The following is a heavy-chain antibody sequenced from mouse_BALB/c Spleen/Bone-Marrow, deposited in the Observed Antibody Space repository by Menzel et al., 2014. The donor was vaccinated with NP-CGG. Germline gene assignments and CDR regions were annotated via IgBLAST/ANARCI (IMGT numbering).Heavy chain of an antibody. J-gene: IGHJ4*01. Sequence: VKLMDSGGGLVQPGGSRKLSCAASGFTFSSFGMHWVRQAPEKGLEWVAYISSGSSTIYYSDTVKGRFTISRDNPKNHRVLQMTRLRSEETARDYGARRYTMKITGARDYWGKGTSVTVSS. CDR2: ISSGSSTI. D-gene: IGHD2-4*01. CDR1: GFTFSSFG. CDR3: ARRYTMKITGARDY. V-gene: IGHV5-17*02.